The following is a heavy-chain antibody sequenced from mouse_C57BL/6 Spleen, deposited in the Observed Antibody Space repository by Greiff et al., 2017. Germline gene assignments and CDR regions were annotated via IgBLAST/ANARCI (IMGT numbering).Heavy chain of an antibody. V-gene: IGHV1-63*01. CDR2: IYPGGGYT. Sequence: QVQLQQSGAELVRPGTSVKMSCKASGYTFTNYWIGWAKQRPGHGLEWIGDIYPGGGYTNYNEKFKGKATLTADKSSSTAYMQFSSLTSEDSAIYYCARYHYGSSYGYLDYWGQGTTLTGSS. D-gene: IGHD1-1*01. J-gene: IGHJ2*01. CDR3: ARYHYGSSYGYLDY. CDR1: GYTFTNYW.